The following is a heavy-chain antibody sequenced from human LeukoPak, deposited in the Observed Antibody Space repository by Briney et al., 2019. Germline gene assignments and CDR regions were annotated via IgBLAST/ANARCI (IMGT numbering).Heavy chain of an antibody. CDR1: GFIYGNYA. Sequence: GGSLRLSCVASGFIYGNYAMSWVRQAPGKGLEWVSVIYSGGSTYYADSVKGRFTISRDNSKNTLYLQMNSLRAEDTAVYYCARDEGSRHAFDIWGQGTMVTVSS. CDR3: ARDEGSRHAFDI. J-gene: IGHJ3*02. D-gene: IGHD2-2*01. CDR2: IYSGGST. V-gene: IGHV3-66*01.